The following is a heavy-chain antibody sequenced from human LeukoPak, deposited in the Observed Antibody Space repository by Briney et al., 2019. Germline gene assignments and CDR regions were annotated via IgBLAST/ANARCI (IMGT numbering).Heavy chain of an antibody. J-gene: IGHJ5*02. CDR3: VRDGEGVAISVNYWFDP. Sequence: ASVKVSCKASGFTFTSYDINWVRQASGQGLEWMGWMNPNNGNTGYAQKFQGRVTMTRDTSVSTAYMELRGLRSEDTAVYYCVRDGEGVAISVNYWFDPWGQGTLVTVSS. D-gene: IGHD3-10*01. CDR1: GFTFTSYD. V-gene: IGHV1-8*01. CDR2: MNPNNGNT.